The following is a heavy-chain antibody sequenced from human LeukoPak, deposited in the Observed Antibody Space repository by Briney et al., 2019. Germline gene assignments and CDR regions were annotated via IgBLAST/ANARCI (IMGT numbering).Heavy chain of an antibody. Sequence: PSETLSLTCTVSGGSISSSSYYWGWIRQPPGKGLEWIGSIYYSGSTYYNPSLKSRVTISVDTSKNQFSLKLSSVTAADTAVYYCARDTLWFGEPKDVWGKGTTVTVSS. J-gene: IGHJ6*04. CDR2: IYYSGST. CDR1: GGSISSSSYY. CDR3: ARDTLWFGEPKDV. V-gene: IGHV4-39*07. D-gene: IGHD3-10*01.